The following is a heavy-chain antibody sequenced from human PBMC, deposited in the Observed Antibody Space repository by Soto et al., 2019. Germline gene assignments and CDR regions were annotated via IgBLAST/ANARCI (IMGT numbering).Heavy chain of an antibody. D-gene: IGHD6-19*01. CDR3: ASLRGRWLVPEGSYYYYGMDV. V-gene: IGHV6-1*01. J-gene: IGHJ6*02. CDR2: TYYRSKWYN. Sequence: SQTLSLTCAISGDSVSSNSAAWNWIRQSPSRGLEWLGRTYYRSKWYNDYAVSVKSRITINPDTSKNQFSLQLNSVTPEDTAVYYCASLRGRWLVPEGSYYYYGMDVWGQGTTVTVSS. CDR1: GDSVSSNSAA.